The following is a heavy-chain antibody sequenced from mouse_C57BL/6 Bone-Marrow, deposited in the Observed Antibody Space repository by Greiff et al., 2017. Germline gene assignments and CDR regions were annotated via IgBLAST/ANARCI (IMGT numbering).Heavy chain of an antibody. CDR1: GFNIKDDY. D-gene: IGHD1-1*01. J-gene: IGHJ2*01. CDR2: IDPENGDT. V-gene: IGHV14-4*01. Sequence: VQLQQSGAELVRPGASVKLSCTASGFNIKDDYMHWVKQRPEQGLEWIGWIDPENGDTEYASKFQGKATITADTSSNTAYLQLSSLTYEDSAVYYCARGKIYYPFDYWGQGTTLTVSS. CDR3: ARGKIYYPFDY.